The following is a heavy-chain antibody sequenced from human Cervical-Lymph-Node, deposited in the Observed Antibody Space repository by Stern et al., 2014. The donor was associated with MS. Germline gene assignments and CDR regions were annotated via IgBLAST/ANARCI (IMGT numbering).Heavy chain of an antibody. Sequence: QLQLQESGPGLVKPSQTLSLTCTVSGASMTTGSYYWNWIRQPAGKGVEWIGQIYTSGSASSHPSLKNRLSMSVDTSNTQFSLILSSVTAADTAVYYCARGDRRLRAFDLWGQGTMVTVSS. CDR3: ARGDRRLRAFDL. CDR1: GASMTTGSYY. J-gene: IGHJ3*01. CDR2: IYTSGSA. V-gene: IGHV4-61*02. D-gene: IGHD2-21*02.